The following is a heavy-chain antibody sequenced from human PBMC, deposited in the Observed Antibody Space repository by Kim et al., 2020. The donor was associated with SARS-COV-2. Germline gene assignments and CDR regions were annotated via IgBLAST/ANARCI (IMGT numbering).Heavy chain of an antibody. V-gene: IGHV1-2*02. CDR1: GYTFTGYY. J-gene: IGHJ6*03. Sequence: ASVKVSCKASGYTFTGYYMHWVRQAPGQGLEWMGWINPNSGGTNYAQKFQGRVTMTRDTSISTAYMELSRLRSDDTAVYYCAREGGGATAYYYMDVWGKGTTVTVSS. CDR3: AREGGGATAYYYMDV. CDR2: INPNSGGT. D-gene: IGHD3-16*01.